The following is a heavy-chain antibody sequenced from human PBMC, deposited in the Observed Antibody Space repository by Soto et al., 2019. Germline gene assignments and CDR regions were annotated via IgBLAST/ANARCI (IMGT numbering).Heavy chain of an antibody. D-gene: IGHD2-15*01. V-gene: IGHV1-69*01. CDR1: GGTFSSYA. Sequence: QVQLVQSGAEVKKPGSSVKVSCNASGGTFSSYAISWVRQAPGQGLEWMGGIIPIFGTANYARKFQGSVRSTANESTSTAYMGRSSLRSEDTAVYHGARDHGGDCSGGSCYPGRYFDYWGQGTLVTVSS. CDR3: ARDHGGDCSGGSCYPGRYFDY. J-gene: IGHJ4*02. CDR2: IIPIFGTA.